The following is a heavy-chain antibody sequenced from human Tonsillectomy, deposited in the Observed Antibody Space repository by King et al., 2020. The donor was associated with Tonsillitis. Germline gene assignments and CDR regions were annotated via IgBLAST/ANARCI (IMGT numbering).Heavy chain of an antibody. D-gene: IGHD2-15*01. J-gene: IGHJ3*02. CDR1: GFTFTNAW. V-gene: IGHV3-15*01. CDR2: IKSKTDGGTT. CDR3: TTDSGYCSGGSCYSGAFDI. Sequence: VQLVESGGGLVKPGGSLRLSCAASGFTFTNAWMSWVRQAPGKGLEWVGHIKSKTDGGTTDYAAPVNGRVTISRDDSKNTLYLQMNRLKTVDTAVYYCTTDSGYCSGGSCYSGAFDIWGQGTMVTVSS.